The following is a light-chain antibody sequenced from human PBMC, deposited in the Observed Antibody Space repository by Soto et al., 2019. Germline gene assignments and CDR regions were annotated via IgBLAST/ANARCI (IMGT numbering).Light chain of an antibody. CDR1: QSISSW. Sequence: DIQMTQSPSTLSASVGDRVIITCRASQSISSWLAWYQQKPGKAPKVLIYKASSLESGVPSRFSGSGSGTEFTLTISSLQPDDFATYYGQHYNSYPLTFGGGTKVEIK. J-gene: IGKJ4*01. CDR3: QHYNSYPLT. V-gene: IGKV1-5*03. CDR2: KAS.